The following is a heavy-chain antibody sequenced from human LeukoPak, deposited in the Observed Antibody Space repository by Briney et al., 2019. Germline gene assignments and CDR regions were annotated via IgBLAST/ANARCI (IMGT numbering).Heavy chain of an antibody. J-gene: IGHJ6*03. V-gene: IGHV3-7*01. CDR2: IKKDGGET. CDR1: GFTFSSYS. Sequence: GGSLRLSCAASGFTFSSYSMDWVRQAPGKGLERVANIKKDGGETYYMESVKGRFTISRDNARNSLYLQMNSLTVEDTAVYYCAREDVYSSSWYGHYYYYYYMDVWGKGTTVTISS. CDR3: AREDVYSSSWYGHYYYYYYMDV. D-gene: IGHD6-13*01.